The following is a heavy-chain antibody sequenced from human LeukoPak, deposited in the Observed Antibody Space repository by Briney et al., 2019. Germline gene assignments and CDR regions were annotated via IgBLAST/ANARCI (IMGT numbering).Heavy chain of an antibody. Sequence: GESLKISCKGSGYSFPNYWIAWVRQMPGKGLEWMGIIYPRDSDTRYSPSFEGQVTISVDKSISTAFLQWSSLKASDSAMYYCARQRYGDYSGVEHWGQGSLVTVSS. CDR1: GYSFPNYW. V-gene: IGHV5-51*01. CDR2: IYPRDSDT. D-gene: IGHD4-17*01. CDR3: ARQRYGDYSGVEH. J-gene: IGHJ1*01.